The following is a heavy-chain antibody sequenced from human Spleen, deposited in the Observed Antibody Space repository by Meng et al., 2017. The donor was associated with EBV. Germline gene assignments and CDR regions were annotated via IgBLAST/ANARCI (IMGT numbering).Heavy chain of an antibody. V-gene: IGHV4-4*02. CDR3: AIGYYHSGSYGSFDY. J-gene: IGHJ4*02. CDR1: VDSISSSNW. CDR2: VFHTGST. Sequence: LQVDGAGLVQASATLSLTLAFSVDSISSSNWWRWVGQPPGKGLEWIGQVFHTGSTNQIPSLTSRVTFSVDTSKNQFSLRLSSVTAADTAFYYCAIGYYHSGSYGSFDYWGQGILVTVSS. D-gene: IGHD3-10*01.